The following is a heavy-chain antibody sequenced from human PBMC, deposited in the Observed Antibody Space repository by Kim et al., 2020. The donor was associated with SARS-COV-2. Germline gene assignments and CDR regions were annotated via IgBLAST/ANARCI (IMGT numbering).Heavy chain of an antibody. CDR3: AREGNLLWFGESYYFDY. Sequence: KFQGRVTITRDTSASTAYMGLSSLRSEDTAVYYCAREGNLLWFGESYYFDYWGQGTLVTVSS. V-gene: IGHV1-3*01. D-gene: IGHD3-10*01. J-gene: IGHJ4*02.